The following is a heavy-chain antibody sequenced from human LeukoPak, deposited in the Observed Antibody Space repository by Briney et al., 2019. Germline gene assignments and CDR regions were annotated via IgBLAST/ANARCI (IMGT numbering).Heavy chain of an antibody. CDR2: IYYSGST. CDR1: GGSISSGGYY. J-gene: IGHJ6*03. CDR3: ARAEYYYYYMDV. Sequence: SQTLSLTCTVSGGSISSGGYYWSWIRQHPGKSLEWIGYIYYSGSTYYNPSLKSRVTISVDTSKNQFSLKLSSVTAADTAVYYCARAEYYYYYMDVWGKGTTVTVSS. V-gene: IGHV4-31*03.